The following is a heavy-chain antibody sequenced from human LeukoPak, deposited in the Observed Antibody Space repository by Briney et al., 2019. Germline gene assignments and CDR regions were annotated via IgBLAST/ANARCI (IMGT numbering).Heavy chain of an antibody. CDR2: IRSTANGYAT. D-gene: IGHD3-10*01. CDR3: TGNYYGSGSYADFDY. Sequence: GGSLRLSCAASEFTFSSYNMNWVRQASGKGLEWVGRIRSTANGYATAYAASVKGRFTISRDDSKNTAYLQMDSLKTEDTAVYYCTGNYYGSGSYADFDYWGQGTLVTVSS. V-gene: IGHV3-73*01. J-gene: IGHJ4*02. CDR1: EFTFSSYN.